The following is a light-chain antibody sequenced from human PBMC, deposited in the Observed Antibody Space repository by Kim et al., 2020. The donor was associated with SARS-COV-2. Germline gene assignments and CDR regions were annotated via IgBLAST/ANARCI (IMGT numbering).Light chain of an antibody. CDR2: DVT. V-gene: IGLV2-14*03. CDR3: SSYTSSSTVVL. J-gene: IGLJ3*02. Sequence: QSDLTQPASVSGSPGQSITISCAGSSSDVGTYDLVSWYQHHPGKAPKLIIYDVTNRPSGVSNLFSGSKSGNTASLTISGLKAEDEALYHCSSYTSSSTVVLFGGGTQLTVL. CDR1: SSDVGTYDL.